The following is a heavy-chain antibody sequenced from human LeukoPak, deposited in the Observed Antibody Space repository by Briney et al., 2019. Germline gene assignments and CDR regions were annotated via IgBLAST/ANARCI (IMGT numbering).Heavy chain of an antibody. CDR3: ARGGGPFDY. D-gene: IGHD3-16*01. J-gene: IGHJ4*02. Sequence: GGSLRLSCAASGFSFSRYWMSWVRQAPGKGLEWVANINQDGSEKYYVDSVKGRFTISRDNAKKSLYLQMNSLRAEDTAVYYCARGGGPFDYWGQGTLVSVSS. CDR2: INQDGSEK. V-gene: IGHV3-7*01. CDR1: GFSFSRYW.